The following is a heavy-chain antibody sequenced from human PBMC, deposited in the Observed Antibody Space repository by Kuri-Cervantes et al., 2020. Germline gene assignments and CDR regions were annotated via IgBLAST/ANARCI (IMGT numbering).Heavy chain of an antibody. CDR1: GGSIGSHY. Sequence: SETLSLTCTVSGGSIGSHYWSWIRQSPGKGLEWIAYIYSSGSTNYNPSLKSRVTISVDTSKNQFSLKLSSVTAADTAVYYCAGTPSNRGSGWETVLYYFDYWGQGTLVTVSS. J-gene: IGHJ4*02. CDR3: AGTPSNRGSGWETVLYYFDY. D-gene: IGHD6-19*01. CDR2: IYSSGST. V-gene: IGHV4-59*11.